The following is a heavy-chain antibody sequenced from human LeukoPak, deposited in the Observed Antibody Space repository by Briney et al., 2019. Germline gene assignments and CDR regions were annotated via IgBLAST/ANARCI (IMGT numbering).Heavy chain of an antibody. J-gene: IGHJ5*02. CDR2: IYTSGST. V-gene: IGHV4-59*10. CDR1: GGSFSGYY. D-gene: IGHD3-22*01. Sequence: SETLSLTCAVYGGSFSGYYWSWIRQPAGKGLEWIGRIYTSGSTNYNPSLESRVTMSVDTSKNQFSLKLSSVTAADTAVYYCARALSSGYYLNWFDPWGQGTLVTVSS. CDR3: ARALSSGYYLNWFDP.